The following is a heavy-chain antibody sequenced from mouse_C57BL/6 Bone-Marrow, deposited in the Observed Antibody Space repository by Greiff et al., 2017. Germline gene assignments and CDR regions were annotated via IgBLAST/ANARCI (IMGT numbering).Heavy chain of an antibody. J-gene: IGHJ1*03. V-gene: IGHV1-19*01. Sequence: VQLQQSGPVLVKPGASVKMSCKASGYTFTDYYMNWVKQSHGKSLEWIGVINPYNGGTSYNQKFKGKATLTVDKSSSTAYMELNSLTSEDSAVYYCATIYYGNLRDWYFDVWGTGTTVTVSS. CDR1: GYTFTDYY. CDR3: ATIYYGNLRDWYFDV. CDR2: INPYNGGT. D-gene: IGHD2-1*01.